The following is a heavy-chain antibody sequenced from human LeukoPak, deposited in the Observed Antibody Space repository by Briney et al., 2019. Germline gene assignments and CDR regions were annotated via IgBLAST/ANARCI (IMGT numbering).Heavy chain of an antibody. D-gene: IGHD1/OR15-1a*01. CDR3: ARWNNDWEFDY. CDR1: GFTFSSFW. Sequence: PGGSLRLSCAASGFTFSSFWMTWVRQAPGKGLEWVAHIKEDGGEKYYVDSMKGRFTISRDNARNSLSLQMNSLRAEDTAVYYCARWNNDWEFDYWGQGTLVSVFS. J-gene: IGHJ4*02. CDR2: IKEDGGEK. V-gene: IGHV3-7*05.